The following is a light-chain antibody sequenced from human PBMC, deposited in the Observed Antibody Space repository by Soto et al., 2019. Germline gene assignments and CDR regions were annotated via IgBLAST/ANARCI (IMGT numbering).Light chain of an antibody. Sequence: EIVLTQSPATLSLSPGERATLSCRASQSVSSYLAWYQQKPGQAPRLLIYDASNRATGIPARLSGSGAGTEFTLTSSSLEPEDFAVYYCQQRSNWPPMYTFGQGPNLELK. J-gene: IGKJ2*01. CDR3: QQRSNWPPMYT. CDR1: QSVSSY. V-gene: IGKV3-11*01. CDR2: DAS.